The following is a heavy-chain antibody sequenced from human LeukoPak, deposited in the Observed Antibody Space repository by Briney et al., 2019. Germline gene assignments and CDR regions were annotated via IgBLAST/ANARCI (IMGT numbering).Heavy chain of an antibody. Sequence: GGSLRLSCAASGFTFSGSAMQWVRQASGKGLEWLGRIRSKADSYPTAYAASVKGRFIVSRDDSKNTAYLQMNRLKTEDTAVYYCRAAADLNDYWGQGTLVTVSS. D-gene: IGHD6-13*01. J-gene: IGHJ4*02. V-gene: IGHV3-73*01. CDR3: RAAADLNDY. CDR1: GFTFSGSA. CDR2: IRSKADSYPT.